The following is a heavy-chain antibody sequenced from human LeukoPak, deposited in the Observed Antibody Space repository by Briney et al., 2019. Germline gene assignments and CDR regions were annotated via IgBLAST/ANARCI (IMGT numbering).Heavy chain of an antibody. J-gene: IGHJ4*02. CDR3: ARDRDRVNLLSGFDY. V-gene: IGHV1-69*01. CDR2: IIPIFGTA. CDR1: GGTFSSYA. Sequence: SVKVSCKASGGTFSSYAISWVRQAPGQGLEWMGGIIPIFGTANYAQKFQGRVTITADESTSTPYMELSSLRSEDTAVYYCARDRDRVNLLSGFDYWGQGTLVTVSS. D-gene: IGHD5-24*01.